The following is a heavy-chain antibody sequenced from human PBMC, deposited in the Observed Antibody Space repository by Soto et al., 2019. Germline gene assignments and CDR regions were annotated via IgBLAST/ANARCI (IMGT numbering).Heavy chain of an antibody. Sequence: QVQLVQSGAEVKKPGSSVKVSCKASGGTFSNYAISWVRQAPGQGLEWMGGIIPIFGTANYAQKFQGRVTIAADESPITAYMGLSSLRSEDTAVYYCASQGGSLYCYYGMDVWGQGTTVTVSS. CDR2: IIPIFGTA. J-gene: IGHJ6*02. D-gene: IGHD1-26*01. V-gene: IGHV1-69*12. CDR1: GGTFSNYA. CDR3: ASQGGSLYCYYGMDV.